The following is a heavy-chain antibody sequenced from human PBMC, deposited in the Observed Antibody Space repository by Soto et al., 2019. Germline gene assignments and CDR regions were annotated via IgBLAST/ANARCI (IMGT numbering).Heavy chain of an antibody. Sequence: ASVKVSCKASGYTFTSYAMHWVRQAPGQRLEWMGWINAGNGNTKYSQKFQGRVTITRDTSASTAYMELSSLRSEDTAVYYCARAPGPYDAFDIWGQGTMVTVSS. CDR1: GYTFTSYA. CDR3: ARAPGPYDAFDI. CDR2: INAGNGNT. V-gene: IGHV1-3*01. J-gene: IGHJ3*02.